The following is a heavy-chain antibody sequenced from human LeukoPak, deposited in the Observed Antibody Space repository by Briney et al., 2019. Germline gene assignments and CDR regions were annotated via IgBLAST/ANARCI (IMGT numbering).Heavy chain of an antibody. V-gene: IGHV3-7*01. CDR2: IRQDGNEK. Sequence: GGSLRLSCAVSGLTLRRNRMRWVGQAPGKGGEWGANIRQDGNEKNYVDAVKGRLFSSRDNTKNSLYLQMNSPRADDTAVYYCAREGVGNNVHWYFDLWGRGTLVSVSS. J-gene: IGHJ2*01. CDR3: AREGVGNNVHWYFDL. D-gene: IGHD1/OR15-1a*01. CDR1: GLTLRRNR.